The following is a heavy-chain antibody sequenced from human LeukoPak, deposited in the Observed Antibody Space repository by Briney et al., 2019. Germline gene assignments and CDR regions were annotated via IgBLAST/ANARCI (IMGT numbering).Heavy chain of an antibody. V-gene: IGHV1-69*04. CDR3: ASVLSGIAVAGSFDP. J-gene: IGHJ5*02. Sequence: SVKVSCKASGGTFSSYAISWVRPAPGQGRWWMGRIIPILGIANYAQKFQGRVTITADKSTSTAYMELSSLRYEDTAVYYCASVLSGIAVAGSFDPWGQGTLVTVSS. CDR1: GGTFSSYA. CDR2: IIPILGIA. D-gene: IGHD6-19*01.